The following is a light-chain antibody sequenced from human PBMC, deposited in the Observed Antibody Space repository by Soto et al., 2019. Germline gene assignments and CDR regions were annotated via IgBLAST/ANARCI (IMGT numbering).Light chain of an antibody. CDR2: GAS. V-gene: IGKV3-15*01. CDR1: QSVSSN. Sequence: ELVMTQSPATLYVSPGERATLSCRASQSVSSNLAWYQQKPGQAPRLLIYGASTRATGIPARFSGSGSGTEFTLTISSLQSEDFAVYYCQQYNNWPPTFGQGTKVDIK. CDR3: QQYNNWPPT. J-gene: IGKJ1*01.